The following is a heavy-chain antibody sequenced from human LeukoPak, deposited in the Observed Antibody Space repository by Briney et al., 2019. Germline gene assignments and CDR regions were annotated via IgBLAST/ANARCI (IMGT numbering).Heavy chain of an antibody. Sequence: GGSLRLSCAASVFTLSSYEMNWVRQTPGKGLERVSYISSSGSTIYYADSVKGRFTISRDNAKNSLYLQMNSLRAEDTAVYYCAELGITMIGGVWGKGTTVTISS. J-gene: IGHJ6*04. CDR1: VFTLSSYE. D-gene: IGHD3-10*02. V-gene: IGHV3-48*03. CDR3: AELGITMIGGV. CDR2: ISSSGSTI.